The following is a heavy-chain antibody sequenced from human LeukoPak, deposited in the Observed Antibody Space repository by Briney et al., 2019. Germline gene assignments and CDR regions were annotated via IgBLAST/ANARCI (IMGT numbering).Heavy chain of an antibody. CDR2: IYSDGST. Sequence: PGGSLRLSCAASGFTVSSNYMSWVRQAPGKGLEWVSVIYSDGSTYYADSVKGRFTISRDNSKNTLYLQMNSLRAEDTAVYYCASRDYYDSSGYPDAFDIWGQGTMVIVSS. D-gene: IGHD3-22*01. CDR1: GFTVSSNY. CDR3: ASRDYYDSSGYPDAFDI. V-gene: IGHV3-53*01. J-gene: IGHJ3*02.